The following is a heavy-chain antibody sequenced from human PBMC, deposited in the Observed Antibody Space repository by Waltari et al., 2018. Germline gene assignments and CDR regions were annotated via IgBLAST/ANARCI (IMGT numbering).Heavy chain of an antibody. CDR2: IRYDGSNK. V-gene: IGHV3-30*02. D-gene: IGHD6-6*01. J-gene: IGHJ4*02. CDR3: AKDLEPGDSSSILDY. CDR1: GFTFSSYG. Sequence: QVQLVESGGGVVQPGGSLRLSCAASGFTFSSYGMHWVRQAPGKGLEWVAFIRYDGSNKYYADSVKGRFTISRDNSKNTLYLQMNSLRAEDTAVYYCAKDLEPGDSSSILDYWGQGTLVTVSS.